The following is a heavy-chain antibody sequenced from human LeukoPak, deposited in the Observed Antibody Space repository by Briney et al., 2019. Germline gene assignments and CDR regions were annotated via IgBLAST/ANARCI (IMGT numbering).Heavy chain of an antibody. J-gene: IGHJ3*02. CDR1: GGSISSYY. CDR3: ARDDGWNDGGDAFDI. V-gene: IGHV4-59*12. D-gene: IGHD1-1*01. CDR2: IYYSGST. Sequence: PSETLSLTCTVSGGSISSYYWSWIRQPPGKGLEWIGYIYYSGSTNYNPSLKSRVTMSVDTSKNQFSLKLSSVTAADTAVYYCARDDGWNDGGDAFDIWGQGTMVTVSS.